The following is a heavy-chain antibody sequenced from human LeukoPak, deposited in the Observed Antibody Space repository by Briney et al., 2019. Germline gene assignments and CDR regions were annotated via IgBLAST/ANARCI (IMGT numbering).Heavy chain of an antibody. CDR1: GFIFSNFA. J-gene: IGHJ4*02. D-gene: IGHD2-8*01. CDR3: ARDLGYCTNGVCHTRFDY. Sequence: GGSLRLSCAASGFIFSNFAMSWVRQAPGKGLEWVSIISGSGGSTYYVDSVKGRFTIFRDNSKNTLYLQVNSLRAEDTAVYYCARDLGYCTNGVCHTRFDYWGQGTLVAVSS. V-gene: IGHV3-23*01. CDR2: ISGSGGST.